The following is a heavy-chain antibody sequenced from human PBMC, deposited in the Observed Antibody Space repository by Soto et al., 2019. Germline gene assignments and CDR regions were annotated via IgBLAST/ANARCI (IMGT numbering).Heavy chain of an antibody. CDR1: GGSFSGYY. CDR2: INHSGST. CDR3: ARGDSSSSFQYYFDY. V-gene: IGHV4-34*01. Sequence: SETLSPTCAVYGGSFSGYYWSWIRQPPGKGLEWIGEINHSGSTNYNPSLKSRVTISVDTSKNQFSLKLSSVTAADTAVYYCARGDSSSSFQYYFDYWGQGTLVTVSS. J-gene: IGHJ4*02. D-gene: IGHD6-13*01.